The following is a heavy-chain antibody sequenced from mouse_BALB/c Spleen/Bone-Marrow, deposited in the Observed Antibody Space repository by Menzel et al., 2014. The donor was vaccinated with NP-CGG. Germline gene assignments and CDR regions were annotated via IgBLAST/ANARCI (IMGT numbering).Heavy chain of an antibody. CDR3: ARDYYGSIYSGY. CDR1: GFTFSSFG. V-gene: IGHV5-17*02. J-gene: IGHJ2*01. D-gene: IGHD1-1*01. Sequence: DVMLVESGGGLVQPGGSRKLSCAASGFTFSSFGMHWVRQAPEKGLEWVAYISSGSTTIYYADTVKGRFTISRDNPKNTLFLQMTSLRSEDTAIYYCARDYYGSIYSGYWGQGTTLTVSS. CDR2: ISSGSTTI.